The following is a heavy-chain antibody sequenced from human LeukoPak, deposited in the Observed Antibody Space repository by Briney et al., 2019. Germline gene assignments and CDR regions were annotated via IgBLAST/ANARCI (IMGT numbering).Heavy chain of an antibody. CDR3: ARYTAMVPFDY. V-gene: IGHV4-59*01. Sequence: PSETLSLTCTVSGGSIRGYYWSWIRQPPGKGPEWIGYIYRSGSTNYNPALKSRVTISVDTSKNQSSLKLSSVTAADTAVYYCARYTAMVPFDYWGQGTLVTVSS. CDR2: IYRSGST. CDR1: GGSIRGYY. D-gene: IGHD5-18*01. J-gene: IGHJ4*02.